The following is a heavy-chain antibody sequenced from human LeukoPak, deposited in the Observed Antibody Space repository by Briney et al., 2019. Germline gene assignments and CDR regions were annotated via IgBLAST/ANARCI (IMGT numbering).Heavy chain of an antibody. CDR1: GYTFNGYY. J-gene: IGHJ4*02. D-gene: IGHD3-10*01. CDR2: IIPIFGTA. V-gene: IGHV1-69*13. Sequence: GASVKVSCKASGYTFNGYYIHWVRQAPGQGLKWMGGIIPIFGTANYAQKFQGRVTITADESTSTAYMELSSLRSEDTAVYYCVSGITMVRGVIVGRFDYWGQGTLVTVSS. CDR3: VSGITMVRGVIVGRFDY.